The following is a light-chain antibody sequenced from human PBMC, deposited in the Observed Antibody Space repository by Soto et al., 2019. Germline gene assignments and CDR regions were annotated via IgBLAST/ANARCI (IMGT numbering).Light chain of an antibody. CDR2: GNR. CDR3: QAYAYSLTAFV. Sequence: QSVLTQPPSVSGAPGQRVTISCTGNNSNLGAGYDVHWYQQLPGAAPKLVIFGNRNRPSGVPERFSGSKSGTSASLAITGLQAEDAADYYCQAYAYSLTAFVFGGGTKLTVL. J-gene: IGLJ3*02. CDR1: NSNLGAGYD. V-gene: IGLV1-40*01.